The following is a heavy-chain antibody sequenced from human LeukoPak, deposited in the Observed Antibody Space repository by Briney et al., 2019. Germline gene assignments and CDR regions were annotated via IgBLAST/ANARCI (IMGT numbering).Heavy chain of an antibody. Sequence: SVKVSCKASGGTFISYAISWVRQAPGQGLEWMGGIIPIFGTATYAQKFQGRVTITTDESTSTAYMELSSLRSEDTAVYYCARDQSYMDVWGKGTTVTVSS. V-gene: IGHV1-69*05. CDR1: GGTFISYA. CDR2: IIPIFGTA. CDR3: ARDQSYMDV. J-gene: IGHJ6*03.